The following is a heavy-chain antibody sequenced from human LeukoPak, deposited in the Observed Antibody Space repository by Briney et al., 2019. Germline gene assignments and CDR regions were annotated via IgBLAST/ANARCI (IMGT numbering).Heavy chain of an antibody. Sequence: GGSLRLYCAASGFTFSKYAMSWVRQAPGKGLEWVSGISGGAGTPYYADSVKGRFTISRDNSKNTLYLQMSSLRAEYTAVYYCAKRRTTVITMDYFDYWGQGTLVSVSS. D-gene: IGHD4-17*01. J-gene: IGHJ4*02. V-gene: IGHV3-23*01. CDR2: ISGGAGTP. CDR3: AKRRTTVITMDYFDY. CDR1: GFTFSKYA.